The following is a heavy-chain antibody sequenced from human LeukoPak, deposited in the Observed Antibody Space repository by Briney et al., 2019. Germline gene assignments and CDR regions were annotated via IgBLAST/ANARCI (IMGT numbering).Heavy chain of an antibody. CDR1: GGSITSDENS. V-gene: IGHV4-30-4*02. D-gene: IGHD3-22*01. CDR2: IFYSGSA. Sequence: SETLSLTCTVSGGSITSDENSWSWIRQPPGKGLEWLGYIFYSGSAYSNPSLKSRVTISVDTSKNQFSLKLSSVTAADTAVYYCGRGGYDAFDIWGQGTMVTVSS. J-gene: IGHJ3*02. CDR3: GRGGYDAFDI.